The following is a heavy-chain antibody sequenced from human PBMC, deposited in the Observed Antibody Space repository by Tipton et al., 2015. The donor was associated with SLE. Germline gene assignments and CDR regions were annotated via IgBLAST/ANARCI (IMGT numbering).Heavy chain of an antibody. CDR3: TSGVAVPNDY. CDR2: IRSKAYGGTT. Sequence: LSLTCTVSGGSISSYYWSWIRQPPGKGLEWVGFIRSKAYGGTTEYAASVKGRFTISRDDSKSIAYLQMNSLKTEDTAVYYCTSGVAVPNDYWGQGTLVTVSS. CDR1: GGSISSYY. J-gene: IGHJ4*02. D-gene: IGHD2-15*01. V-gene: IGHV3-49*03.